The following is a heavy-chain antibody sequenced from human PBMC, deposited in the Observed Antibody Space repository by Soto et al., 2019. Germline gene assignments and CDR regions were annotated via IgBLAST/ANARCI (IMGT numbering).Heavy chain of an antibody. Sequence: ASVKVSCKASGYTFSTYGINWVRQAPGQGLEWMGWISAYNGNTDYAQMFQDRVTLTADTSTSTAYMELRSLRSDDTAVYYCTSNAPWNTANFFSNSMDVSGQGTTVTVSS. J-gene: IGHJ6*02. CDR1: GYTFSTYG. D-gene: IGHD1-1*01. CDR2: ISAYNGNT. CDR3: TSNAPWNTANFFSNSMDV. V-gene: IGHV1-18*01.